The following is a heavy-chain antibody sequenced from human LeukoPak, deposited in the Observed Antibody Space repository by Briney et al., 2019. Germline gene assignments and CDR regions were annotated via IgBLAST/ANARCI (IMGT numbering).Heavy chain of an antibody. CDR3: TRVAVLMLYGNSFYYFDY. CDR2: INPKSGGT. CDR1: GYTFTDYY. V-gene: IGHV1-2*02. J-gene: IGHJ4*02. D-gene: IGHD2-8*01. Sequence: ASMKVSCKASGYTFTDYYIHWVRQVPGQGPEWMGWINPKSGGTSYAQNFQGRVTMTRDTSVSTVYIELTRLNSDDTAVYYCTRVAVLMLYGNSFYYFDYWGQGALVTVSS.